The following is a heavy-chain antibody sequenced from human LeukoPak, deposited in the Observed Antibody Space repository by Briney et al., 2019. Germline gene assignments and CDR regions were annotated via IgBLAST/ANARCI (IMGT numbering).Heavy chain of an antibody. D-gene: IGHD3-22*01. CDR1: GVSISSSSYY. CDR3: ARRDHYDSSGYFDY. J-gene: IGHJ4*02. V-gene: IGHV4-39*01. CDR2: IYYTANT. Sequence: SETLSLTCTVSGVSISSSSYYWGWIRQPPGKGLEGIGSIYYTANTYYNSSLKSRVTISVDTSKNQFSLKLSSVTAADSAVYYCARRDHYDSSGYFDYWGQGTLVTVSS.